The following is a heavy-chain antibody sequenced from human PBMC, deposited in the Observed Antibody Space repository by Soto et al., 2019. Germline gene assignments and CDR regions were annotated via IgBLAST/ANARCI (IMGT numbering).Heavy chain of an antibody. V-gene: IGHV3-30-3*01. Sequence: QVQLVESGGGVVQPGGSLRLSCAASGFTFSAYAMHWVRQAPVKGLEWVAVISYDGSSQNYADSVKGRFTISRDNSKNTLYLQMNSLRDEDMAFYYCARGAVTTNYYYYGMDVWGRGTTVTVSS. CDR2: ISYDGSSQ. D-gene: IGHD4-17*01. CDR1: GFTFSAYA. CDR3: ARGAVTTNYYYYGMDV. J-gene: IGHJ6*02.